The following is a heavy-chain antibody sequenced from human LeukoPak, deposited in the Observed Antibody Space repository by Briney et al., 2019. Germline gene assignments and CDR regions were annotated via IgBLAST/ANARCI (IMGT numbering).Heavy chain of an antibody. D-gene: IGHD5-18*01. CDR3: ARLRGYSYGSDFEY. Sequence: GGSLRLSCAASGFTFSSYSMNWFRQAPGKGLEWVSSISSSSSYIYYADSVKGRFTISRDNAKNSLYLQMTSLRAEDTAVYYCARLRGYSYGSDFEYWGQGTLVTVSS. CDR2: ISSSSSYI. CDR1: GFTFSSYS. J-gene: IGHJ4*02. V-gene: IGHV3-21*01.